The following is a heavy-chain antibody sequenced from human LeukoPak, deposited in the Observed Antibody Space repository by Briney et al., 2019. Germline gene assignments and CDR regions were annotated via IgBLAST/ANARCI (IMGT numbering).Heavy chain of an antibody. D-gene: IGHD3-10*01. CDR1: GHTFTDLY. V-gene: IGHV1-18*04. J-gene: IGHJ4*02. Sequence: GATVKISCKASGHTFTDLYIHWLQQAPGKGLEWMGWISAYNGNTNYAQKLQGRVTMTTDTSTSTAYMELRSLRSDDTAVYYCARVLWGSGSGSSFDYWGQGTLVTVSS. CDR2: ISAYNGNT. CDR3: ARVLWGSGSGSSFDY.